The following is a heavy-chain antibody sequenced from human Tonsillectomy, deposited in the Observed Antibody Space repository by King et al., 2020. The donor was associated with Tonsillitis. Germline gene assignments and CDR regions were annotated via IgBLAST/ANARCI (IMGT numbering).Heavy chain of an antibody. D-gene: IGHD4-11*01. CDR2: IVVGSADT. CDR1: GFTFTSST. Sequence: IQLVQSGPEVKTPGTSVKVSCKASGFTFTSSTMHWVRQARGQRLEWIGWIVVGSADTNYAQKFQERVTITRDMSTGTAYMELSSLRSEDTAVYYCAASDQHSDSYYYGLDVWGQGATVTVSS. CDR3: AASDQHSDSYYYGLDV. J-gene: IGHJ6*02. V-gene: IGHV1-58*02.